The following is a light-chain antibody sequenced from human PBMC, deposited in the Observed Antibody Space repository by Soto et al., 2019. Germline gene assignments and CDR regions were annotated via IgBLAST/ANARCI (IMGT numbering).Light chain of an antibody. CDR1: SSDVGSYNL. J-gene: IGLJ1*01. CDR3: CSFAGSSYV. Sequence: QSALTQPASVSGSPGQSITISCTGTSSDVGSYNLVSWYQQHPGKAPKLMIYEVTRRPSGVSNRFSGSKSDNPASLTISGLQAEDEAEYYCCSFAGSSYVFGTGTKVTVL. CDR2: EVT. V-gene: IGLV2-23*02.